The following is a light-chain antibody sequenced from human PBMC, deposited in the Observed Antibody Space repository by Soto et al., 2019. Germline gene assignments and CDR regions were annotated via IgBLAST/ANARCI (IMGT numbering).Light chain of an antibody. CDR2: EGS. CDR1: NSDVGTYNY. CDR3: SSYAGSNTLV. V-gene: IGLV2-8*01. Sequence: QSVLTQPPSASGSPGQSVTISCTGTNSDVGTYNYVSWYQQRPGKAPKLIMYEGSNRPSGVPDRFSGSKSGSTASLTVSGLQAEDEADYFCSSYAGSNTLVFGGGTKVTVL. J-gene: IGLJ2*01.